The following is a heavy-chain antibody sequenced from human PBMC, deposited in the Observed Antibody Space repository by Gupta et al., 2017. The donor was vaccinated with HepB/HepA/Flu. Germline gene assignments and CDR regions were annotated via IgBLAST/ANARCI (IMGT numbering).Heavy chain of an antibody. J-gene: IGHJ5*02. V-gene: IGHV3-48*02. Sequence: EVQLVESGGGLVRPGGSLGISCAASGFPFSTHTMNWVRQAPGKGLEWVSYISSSSSTIYYADSVKGRFTISRDNAKNSLYLQMNSLRDEDTAVYYCASLTVNWDWFDPWGQGTLVTVSS. CDR2: ISSSSSTI. CDR1: GFPFSTHT. D-gene: IGHD3-10*01. CDR3: ASLTVNWDWFDP.